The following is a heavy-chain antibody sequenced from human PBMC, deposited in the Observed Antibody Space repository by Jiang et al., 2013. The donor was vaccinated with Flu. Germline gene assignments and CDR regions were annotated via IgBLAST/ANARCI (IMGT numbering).Heavy chain of an antibody. D-gene: IGHD3-10*02. V-gene: IGHV4-59*01. Sequence: LKSRVTISVDTSKNQFSLKLSSVTAADTAVYYCARAVRGVIAFFDYWGQGTLVTVSS. J-gene: IGHJ4*02. CDR3: ARAVRGVIAFFDY.